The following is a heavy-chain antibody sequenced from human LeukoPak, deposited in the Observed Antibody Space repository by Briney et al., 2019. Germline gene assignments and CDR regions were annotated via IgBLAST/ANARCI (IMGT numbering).Heavy chain of an antibody. CDR3: AKDGSPYDFWSGYYTGPYYYYGMDV. CDR1: GFTFSSYA. J-gene: IGHJ6*02. D-gene: IGHD3-3*01. CDR2: ISYDGSNK. V-gene: IGHV3-30-3*01. Sequence: PGRSLRLSCAASGFTFSSYAMHWVRQAPGKGLAWVAVISYDGSNKYYADSVKGRFTISRDNSKNTLYLQMNSLRAEDTAVYYCAKDGSPYDFWSGYYTGPYYYYGMDVWGQGTTVTVSS.